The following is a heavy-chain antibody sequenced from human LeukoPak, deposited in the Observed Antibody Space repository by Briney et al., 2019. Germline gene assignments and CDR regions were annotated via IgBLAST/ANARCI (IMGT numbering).Heavy chain of an antibody. J-gene: IGHJ4*02. D-gene: IGHD4-23*01. Sequence: PGGSLRLSCAASGFTFSSYEMNWVRQAPGEGLEWVSYISSSGSTIYYADSVKGRFTISRDNAKNSLYLQMNSLRAEDTAVYYCAIGGHGPIDYWGQGTLVTVSS. V-gene: IGHV3-48*03. CDR1: GFTFSSYE. CDR3: AIGGHGPIDY. CDR2: ISSSGSTI.